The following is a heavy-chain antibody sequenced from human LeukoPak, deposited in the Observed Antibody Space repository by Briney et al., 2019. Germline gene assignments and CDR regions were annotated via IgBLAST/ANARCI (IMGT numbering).Heavy chain of an antibody. CDR2: ISSSSSYI. V-gene: IGHV3-21*01. J-gene: IGHJ4*02. CDR1: GFTFSSYS. CDR3: ANYDILTGHDY. Sequence: GGSLRLSCAASGFTFSSYSMNWVRQAPGKGLEWVSSISSSSSYIYYADSVKGRFAISRDNAKNSLYLQMNSLRAEDTAVYYCANYDILTGHDYWGQGTLVTVSS. D-gene: IGHD3-9*01.